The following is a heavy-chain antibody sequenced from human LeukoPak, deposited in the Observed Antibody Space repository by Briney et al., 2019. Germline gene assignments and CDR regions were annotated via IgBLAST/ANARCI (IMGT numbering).Heavy chain of an antibody. J-gene: IGHJ6*03. Sequence: PGGSLRLSCAASGFTFSSYWMSWVRQAPGKGLEWVSRINSDGSSRSFADSVRGRVTISRDNAKNTLYLQMNSLRAEDTAVYYCAGDPTTYYYMDVWGKGTTVTASS. V-gene: IGHV3-74*01. D-gene: IGHD4-11*01. CDR2: INSDGSSR. CDR1: GFTFSSYW. CDR3: AGDPTTYYYMDV.